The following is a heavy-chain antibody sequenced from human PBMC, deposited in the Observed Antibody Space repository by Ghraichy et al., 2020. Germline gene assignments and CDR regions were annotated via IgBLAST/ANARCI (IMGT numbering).Heavy chain of an antibody. J-gene: IGHJ4*02. V-gene: IGHV4-4*02. CDR1: GGSISSSNW. CDR2: IYHSGST. CDR3: ARAGGDYLFFDY. D-gene: IGHD4-17*01. Sequence: GSLSLTCAVSGGSISSSNWWSWVRQPPGKGLEWIGEIYHSGSTNYNPSLKSRVTISVDKSKNQFSLKLSSVTAADTAVYYCARAGGDYLFFDYWGQGTLVTVSS.